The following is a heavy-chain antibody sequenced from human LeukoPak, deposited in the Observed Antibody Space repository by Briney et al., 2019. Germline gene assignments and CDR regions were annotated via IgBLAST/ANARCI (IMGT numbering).Heavy chain of an antibody. CDR1: GGSISSSNW. V-gene: IGHV4-4*02. Sequence: SETLSLTCAVSGGSISSSNWWSWVRQPPGKGLEWIGEIYHSGSTNYNPSLKSRVTISVDKSKNQFSLKLSSVTAADTAVYYCARGSPGMVYATYFDYWGQGTLVTVSS. CDR2: IYHSGST. J-gene: IGHJ4*02. CDR3: ARGSPGMVYATYFDY. D-gene: IGHD2-8*01.